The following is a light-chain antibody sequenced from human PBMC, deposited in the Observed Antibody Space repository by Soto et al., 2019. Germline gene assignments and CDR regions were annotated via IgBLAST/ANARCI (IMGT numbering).Light chain of an antibody. Sequence: DIVMTQSPDSLAVSLGERATINCKSSQRVLYSSNNKNYLAWYQQKPGQTPKLLIYWASTRESGVPDRFSGSGSGTDFTLSISSLQAEDVAVYYCQKYYSTPWTFGQGTKVEIK. CDR3: QKYYSTPWT. CDR1: QRVLYSSNNKNY. J-gene: IGKJ1*01. CDR2: WAS. V-gene: IGKV4-1*01.